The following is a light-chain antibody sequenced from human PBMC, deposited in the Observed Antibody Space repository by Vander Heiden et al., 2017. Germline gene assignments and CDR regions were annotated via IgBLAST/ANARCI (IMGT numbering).Light chain of an antibody. CDR3: QQYNNWPQT. CDR1: QSVSSN. Sequence: EIVMTQTPATLSVSPGERATLSCRASQSVSSNLAWYQQKPGQAPRLLIYGASTSATGIPARSSGSGSGTEFTLSISILQSEDFAVYYCQQYNNWPQTFGQGTKMEIK. CDR2: GAS. V-gene: IGKV3-15*01. J-gene: IGKJ2*01.